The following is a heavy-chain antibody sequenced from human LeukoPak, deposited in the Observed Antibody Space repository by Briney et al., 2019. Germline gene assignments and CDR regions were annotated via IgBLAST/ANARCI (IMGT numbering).Heavy chain of an antibody. D-gene: IGHD6-13*01. J-gene: IGHJ4*02. V-gene: IGHV3-23*01. CDR2: ISGSGGST. CDR3: AKSRGLIAAATY. Sequence: PGGSLRLSCAASGFIFSSYWMSWVRQAPGKGLEWVSAISGSGGSTYYADSVKGRFTISRDNSKNTLYLQMNSLRAEDTAVYYCAKSRGLIAAATYWGQGTLVTVSS. CDR1: GFIFSSYW.